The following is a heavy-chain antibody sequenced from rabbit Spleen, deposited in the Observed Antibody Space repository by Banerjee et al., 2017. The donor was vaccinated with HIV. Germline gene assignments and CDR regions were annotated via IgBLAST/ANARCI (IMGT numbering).Heavy chain of an antibody. CDR2: IYAGSSGTT. CDR3: ARKGSSSANSDMDL. V-gene: IGHV1S40*01. Sequence: QSLEESGGDLVKPGASLTLACTASGFSFSSSYWICWVRQAPGKGLEWIACIYAGSSGTTYYASWAKGRFTISKTSSTTVTLQMTSLTAADTATYFCARKGSSSANSDMDLWGPGPLVTVS. D-gene: IGHD1-1*01. CDR1: GFSFSSSYW. J-gene: IGHJ5*01.